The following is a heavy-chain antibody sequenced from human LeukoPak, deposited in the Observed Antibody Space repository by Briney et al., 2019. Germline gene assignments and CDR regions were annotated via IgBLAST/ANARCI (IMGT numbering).Heavy chain of an antibody. V-gene: IGHV4-59*08. CDR3: ATHRRSGSGGSENAFEI. J-gene: IGHJ3*02. CDR2: IYYSGST. D-gene: IGHD5-12*01. CDR1: GGSISSYY. Sequence: SETLSLTCTVSGGSISSYYWSWIRQPPGKGLEWIGFIYYSGSTNYNPSLKSRVTISGDTSKNQFSLKLNSVTAADTAIYYCATHRRSGSGGSENAFEIWGQGTMVTVSS.